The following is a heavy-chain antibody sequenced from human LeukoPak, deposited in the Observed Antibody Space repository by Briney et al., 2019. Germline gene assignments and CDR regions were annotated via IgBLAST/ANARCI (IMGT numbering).Heavy chain of an antibody. CDR1: GGTFSSYA. V-gene: IGHV1-69*01. Sequence: SVKVSCKASGGTFSSYAISWVRQAPGQGLGWMGGIIPIFGTANYAQKFQGRVTITADESTSTAYVELSSLRSEDTAVYYCAREEYSSFLGPSGPLPNWFDPWGQGTLVTVSS. D-gene: IGHD6-6*01. J-gene: IGHJ5*02. CDR3: AREEYSSFLGPSGPLPNWFDP. CDR2: IIPIFGTA.